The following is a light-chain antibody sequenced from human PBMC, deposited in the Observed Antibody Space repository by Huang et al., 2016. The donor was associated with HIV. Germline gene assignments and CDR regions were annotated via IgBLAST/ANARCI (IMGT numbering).Light chain of an antibody. CDR1: QNIVNS. J-gene: IGKJ1*01. CDR3: QQYHNWPPVT. CDR2: GTS. V-gene: IGKV3-15*01. Sequence: IVMTQSPDTLSVSPGEKATLSCRAGQNIVNSLAWYQQKPGQAPKLLLYGTSNRATGIPGMFSGSGSGTEFTLTINGLQSDDFGVYYCQQYHNWPPVTFGQGTKVEI.